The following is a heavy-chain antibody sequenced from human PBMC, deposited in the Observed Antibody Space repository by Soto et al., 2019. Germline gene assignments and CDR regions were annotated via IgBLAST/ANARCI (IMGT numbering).Heavy chain of an antibody. D-gene: IGHD3-3*01. V-gene: IGHV2-5*02. CDR1: GLSLHTNGEG. CDR3: AHEVFFDFWSGYYTPQEGWFGP. CDR2: NYWDDDK. Sequence: HRLTLTCSSPGLSLHTNGEGVGWIRQPPRKALDRLAPNYWDDDKRYSPSLKSRLTITKDTSKDQVVLTMTNMDPVDTATYCCAHEVFFDFWSGYYTPQEGWFGPWGQGTLGTGSS. J-gene: IGHJ5*01.